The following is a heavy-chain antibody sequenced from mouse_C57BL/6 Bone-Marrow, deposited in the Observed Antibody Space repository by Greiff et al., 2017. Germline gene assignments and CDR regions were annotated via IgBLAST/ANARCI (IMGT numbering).Heavy chain of an antibody. V-gene: IGHV5-17*01. CDR1: GFTFSDYG. Sequence: EVMLVESGGGLVKPGGSLKLSCAASGFTFSDYGMHWVRQAPEKGLEWVAYISSGSSTIYYADTVKGRFTISRDNAKNILFLQMTSLRSEDTAMYYCARRAIYYYGSSYFYYAMDYWGQGTSVTVSS. CDR3: ARRAIYYYGSSYFYYAMDY. J-gene: IGHJ4*01. CDR2: ISSGSSTI. D-gene: IGHD1-1*01.